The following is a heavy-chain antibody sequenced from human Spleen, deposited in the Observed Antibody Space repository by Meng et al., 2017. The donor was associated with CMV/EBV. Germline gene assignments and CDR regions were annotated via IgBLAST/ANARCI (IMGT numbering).Heavy chain of an antibody. CDR1: GFTFTNAW. CDR3: ATGKVATMSYYYGMDV. D-gene: IGHD5-12*01. Sequence: GESLKISCAASGFTFTNAWMSWVRQAPGKGLEWVGRIQRKADGGAIDYAAPVKDRFIISRDDSKDTMYLQMSRLRAEDTGVYYCATGKVATMSYYYGMDVWGLGTTVTVSS. CDR2: IQRKADGGAI. V-gene: IGHV3-15*01. J-gene: IGHJ6*02.